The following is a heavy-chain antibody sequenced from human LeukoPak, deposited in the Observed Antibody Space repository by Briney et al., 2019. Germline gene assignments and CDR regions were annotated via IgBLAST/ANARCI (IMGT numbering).Heavy chain of an antibody. CDR2: IRRNGSPT. CDR1: GFTFSSYA. CDR3: VRDPEALDY. Sequence: GGSLRLSCAVSGFTFSSYAMNWVRQAPGKGLEWVSYIRRNGSPTHYADSVKGRFTISRDNDKNSVYLQMTSLRVEDTAVYYCVRDPEALDYWGQGTPVTVSS. J-gene: IGHJ4*02. V-gene: IGHV3-48*04.